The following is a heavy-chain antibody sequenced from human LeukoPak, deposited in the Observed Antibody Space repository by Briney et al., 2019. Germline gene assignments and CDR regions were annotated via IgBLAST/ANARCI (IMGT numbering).Heavy chain of an antibody. CDR2: ISGSGGST. CDR3: AKAPWGRYYDSSGSLHFDY. CDR1: GFTFDDYA. J-gene: IGHJ4*02. D-gene: IGHD3-22*01. Sequence: GGSLRLSCAASGFTFDDYAMHWVRQAPGKGLEWVSAISGSGGSTYYADSVKGRFTISRDNSKNTLYLQMNSLRAEDTAVYYCAKAPWGRYYDSSGSLHFDYWGQGTLVTVSS. V-gene: IGHV3-23*01.